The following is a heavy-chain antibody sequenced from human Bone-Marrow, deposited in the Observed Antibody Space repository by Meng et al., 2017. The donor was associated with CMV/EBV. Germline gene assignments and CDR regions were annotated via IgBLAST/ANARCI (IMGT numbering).Heavy chain of an antibody. V-gene: IGHV1-18*01. J-gene: IGHJ4*02. CDR1: GYTFTSYG. D-gene: IGHD3-10*01. Sequence: ASVKVSCKASGYTFTSYGISWVRQAPGQGLEWMGWISAYNGNTNYAQKLQGRVTMTTDTSTSTVYMELSSLRSVDTATYYCAHRPRTRYYGSGSYLYWGQGTLVTVSS. CDR2: ISAYNGNT. CDR3: AHRPRTRYYGSGSYLY.